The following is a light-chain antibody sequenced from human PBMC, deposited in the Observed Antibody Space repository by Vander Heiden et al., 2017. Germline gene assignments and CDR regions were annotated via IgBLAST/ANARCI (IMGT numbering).Light chain of an antibody. Sequence: SYQLTQPPSVAVSTGQTARSTCAADVWSKQDSHWYPQKSGQAHLWLIFKDTDRPSGIPERISGSTSVTTVTLTITGVQSEDEADYYCQSADSGATDVVFGGVTKLT. J-gene: IGLJ2*01. CDR1: VWSKQD. CDR3: QSADSGATDVV. V-gene: IGLV3-25*03. CDR2: KDT.